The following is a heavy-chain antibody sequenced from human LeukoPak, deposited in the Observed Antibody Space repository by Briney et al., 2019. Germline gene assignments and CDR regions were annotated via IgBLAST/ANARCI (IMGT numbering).Heavy chain of an antibody. J-gene: IGHJ4*02. Sequence: ETLSLTCTVSSDSIYSSNYYWGWIRQPPGKGLEWIGSIYYSGSTYYNSSLKSRVTISVDTSKNQFSLKLSSVTAADTAVYYCARHGLDSGYDYFDYWGQGTLVTVSS. CDR1: SDSIYSSNYY. D-gene: IGHD5-12*01. CDR3: ARHGLDSGYDYFDY. CDR2: IYYSGST. V-gene: IGHV4-39*01.